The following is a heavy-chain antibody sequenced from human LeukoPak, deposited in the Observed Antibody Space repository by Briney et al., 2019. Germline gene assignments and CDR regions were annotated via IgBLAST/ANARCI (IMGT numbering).Heavy chain of an antibody. CDR1: GFTFNKSW. CDR3: AKDSGYSSIS. Sequence: GGSLRLSCAASGFTFNKSWMSWVRQAPGKGLEWVAFIRYDGSNKYYADSVKGRFTISRDNSKNTLYLQMNSLRAEDTAVYYCAKDSGYSSISWGQGTLVTVSS. D-gene: IGHD6-13*01. J-gene: IGHJ4*02. CDR2: IRYDGSNK. V-gene: IGHV3-30*02.